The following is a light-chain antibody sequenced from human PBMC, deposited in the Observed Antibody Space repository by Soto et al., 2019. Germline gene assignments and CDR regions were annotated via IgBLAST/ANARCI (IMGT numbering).Light chain of an antibody. CDR1: QSLVYSDGNAY. J-gene: IGKJ2*01. CDR3: MQGTHWPPYT. V-gene: IGKV2-30*01. CDR2: KVS. Sequence: DVVMTQSPLSLPVTLGPPASISCRSSQSLVYSDGNAYLNWFHQRPGQSPRRLIYKVSYRDSGVPDRFSGSGSGTEFTLKISRVEAEDVGVYYCMQGTHWPPYTFGQGTKLEIK.